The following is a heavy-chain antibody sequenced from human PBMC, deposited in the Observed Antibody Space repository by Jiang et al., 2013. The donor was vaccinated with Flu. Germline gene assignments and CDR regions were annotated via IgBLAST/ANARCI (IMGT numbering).Heavy chain of an antibody. Sequence: VQLLESGGGLVQPGGSLRLSCAGTGFTFGKYWMSWVRQAPGKGLEWVAKIKQDGSEKYYVVSVEGRFTISRDNARNSVNLQMYSLRAEDTAVYYCAREHRNYGRELVSNYYNGLDVWGQGTMVTVSS. V-gene: IGHV3-7*03. J-gene: IGHJ6*02. D-gene: IGHD3-10*01. CDR1: GFTFGKYW. CDR2: IKQDGSEK. CDR3: AREHRNYGRELVSNYYNGLDV.